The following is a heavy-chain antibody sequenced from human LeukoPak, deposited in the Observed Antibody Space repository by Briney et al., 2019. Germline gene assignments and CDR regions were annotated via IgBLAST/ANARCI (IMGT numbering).Heavy chain of an antibody. CDR3: AKGVWSSVWKYWYFDL. CDR1: GFTFSSYG. V-gene: IGHV3-30*18. D-gene: IGHD6-19*01. J-gene: IGHJ2*01. CDR2: ISYDGSNK. Sequence: GGSLRLSCAASGFTFSSYGMHWVRQAPGKGLEWVAVISYDGSNKYYADSVKGRFTISRDNSKNTLYLQMNSLRAEDTAVYYCAKGVWSSVWKYWYFDLWGRGTLVTVSS.